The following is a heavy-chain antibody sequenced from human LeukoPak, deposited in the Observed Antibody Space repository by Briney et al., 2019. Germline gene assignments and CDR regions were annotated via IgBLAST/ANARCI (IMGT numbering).Heavy chain of an antibody. J-gene: IGHJ4*02. CDR1: GFTFISYA. Sequence: PGGSLRLSCAASGFTFISYAMSWVRQAPGKGLEWVSAISGSGDTTYSAGSVRGRFTISRDNSKNTLFLQMNSLRAEDTAVYYCAKAYVDTTYFDSWGQGTLVTVSS. CDR2: ISGSGDTT. V-gene: IGHV3-23*01. D-gene: IGHD5-18*01. CDR3: AKAYVDTTYFDS.